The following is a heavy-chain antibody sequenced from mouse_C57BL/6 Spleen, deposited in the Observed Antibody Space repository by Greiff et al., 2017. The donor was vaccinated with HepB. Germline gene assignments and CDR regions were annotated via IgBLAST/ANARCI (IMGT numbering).Heavy chain of an antibody. Sequence: EVKLVESGGGLVKPGGSLKLSCAASGFTFSSYAMSWVRQTPEKRLEWVATISDGGSYTYYPDNVKGRFTISRDNAKNNLYLQMSHLKSEDTAMYYCARDGDYGSYFDYWGQGTTLTVSS. J-gene: IGHJ2*01. CDR1: GFTFSSYA. D-gene: IGHD1-1*01. CDR3: ARDGDYGSYFDY. CDR2: ISDGGSYT. V-gene: IGHV5-4*01.